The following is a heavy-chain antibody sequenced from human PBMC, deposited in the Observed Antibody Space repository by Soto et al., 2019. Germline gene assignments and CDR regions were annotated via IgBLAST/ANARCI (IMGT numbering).Heavy chain of an antibody. J-gene: IGHJ4*02. CDR2: ISYDGSNK. CDR3: ARPPVIDIVCPPDY. Sequence: LRLSCAASGFTFSTYAMHWVRQAPGKGLEWVAVISYDGSNKHYEDSVKGRFTISRDNSKNTLYLQMNSMRAEDTAVYYCARPPVIDIVCPPDYWGLGTLVTIS. D-gene: IGHD2-15*01. CDR1: GFTFSTYA. V-gene: IGHV3-30*04.